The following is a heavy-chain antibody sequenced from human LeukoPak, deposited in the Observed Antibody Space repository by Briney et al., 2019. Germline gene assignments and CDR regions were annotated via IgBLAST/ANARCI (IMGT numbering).Heavy chain of an antibody. J-gene: IGHJ5*02. CDR3: ARESRGNWFDP. Sequence: SETLSLTCTVSGGSISSYYWSWIRQPPGKGLEWIGYIYYSGSTNYSPSLKSRVTISVDTSKNQFSLKLSSVTAADTAVYYCARESRGNWFDPWGQGTLVTVSS. CDR2: IYYSGST. V-gene: IGHV4-59*12. D-gene: IGHD3-16*01. CDR1: GGSISSYY.